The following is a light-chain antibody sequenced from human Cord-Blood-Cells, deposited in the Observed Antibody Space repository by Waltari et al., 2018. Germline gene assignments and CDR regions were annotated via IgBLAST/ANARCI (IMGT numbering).Light chain of an antibody. CDR1: SSNIGINH. CDR2: DNN. Sequence: QSVLTQPPSVSAAPGPKVTISCPGSSSNIGINHVIGYQQLPGPAPKLLIYDNNKRPSGIPDRFSGSKSGTSATLGITGLQTGDEADYYCGTWDSSLSAGVFGGGTKLTVL. J-gene: IGLJ3*02. V-gene: IGLV1-51*01. CDR3: GTWDSSLSAGV.